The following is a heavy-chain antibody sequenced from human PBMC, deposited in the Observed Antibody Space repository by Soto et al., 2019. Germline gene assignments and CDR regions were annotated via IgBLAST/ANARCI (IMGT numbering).Heavy chain of an antibody. D-gene: IGHD7-27*01. J-gene: IGHJ4*02. Sequence: SETLSLTCTVSGGSISSGDYYWSWIRQPPGKGLEWIGYIYDSGSTYYNPSLKSRVTISVDTSKNQFSLKLSSVTAADTAVYYCARYLGISPGNYFDDWGQGTLVTVSS. V-gene: IGHV4-30-4*01. CDR1: GGSISSGDYY. CDR2: IYDSGST. CDR3: ARYLGISPGNYFDD.